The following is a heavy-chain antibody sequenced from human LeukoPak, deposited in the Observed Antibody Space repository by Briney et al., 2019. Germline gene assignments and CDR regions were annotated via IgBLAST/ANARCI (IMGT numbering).Heavy chain of an antibody. V-gene: IGHV1-2*02. J-gene: IGHJ4*02. CDR3: ARKWIFSSGYYYFDY. D-gene: IGHD3-22*01. CDR1: GYTFTGYY. CDR2: INPNSGGT. Sequence: ASVKVSCKASGYTFTGYYMHWVRQAPGQGLEWMGWINPNSGGTNYVQKFQGRVTMTRDTSISTAYMELSRLTSDDTAVYYCARKWIFSSGYYYFDYWGQGTLVTVSS.